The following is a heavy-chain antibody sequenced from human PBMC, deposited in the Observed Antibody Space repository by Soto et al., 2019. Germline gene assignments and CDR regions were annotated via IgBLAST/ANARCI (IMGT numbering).Heavy chain of an antibody. V-gene: IGHV1-69*13. D-gene: IGHD6-19*01. Sequence: SVKVSCKASGGTFSSYAISWVRQAPGQGLEWMGGIIPIFGTANYAQKFQGRVTITADESTSTAYMELSSLRSEDTAVYYCARDADGVAVAGFDYWGQGTLVTVSS. CDR3: ARDADGVAVAGFDY. CDR1: GGTFSSYA. CDR2: IIPIFGTA. J-gene: IGHJ4*02.